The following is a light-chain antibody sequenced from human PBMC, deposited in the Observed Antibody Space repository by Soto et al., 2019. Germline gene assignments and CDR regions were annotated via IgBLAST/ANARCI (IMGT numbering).Light chain of an antibody. CDR2: DVS. Sequence: QSALTQPASVSGSPGQSITISCTGTSSDVGGYHYVSWYQQHPGKAPKLMISDVSNRPSGVSNRFSDSKSDNTASLTISGLQAEDEADYYCSSYTSSSTLGVFGGGTKLTVL. CDR1: SSDVGGYHY. J-gene: IGLJ2*01. CDR3: SSYTSSSTLGV. V-gene: IGLV2-14*03.